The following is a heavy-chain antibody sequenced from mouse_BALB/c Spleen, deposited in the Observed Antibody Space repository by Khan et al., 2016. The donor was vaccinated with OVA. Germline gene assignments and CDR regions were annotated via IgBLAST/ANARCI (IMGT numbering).Heavy chain of an antibody. V-gene: IGHV3-6*02. CDR2: INYGGNN. Sequence: EVQLQESEPGLVKPSQSLSLTCSVTGYSITSGYYWNWIRQFPGNTLEWMGYINYGGNNNYNPSLKNRISITRDTSKNQFFLRLNSVTAEDSATYYCARGGRWFDYWGQGTLVTVSA. J-gene: IGHJ3*01. CDR1: GYSITSGYY. CDR3: ARGGRWFDY.